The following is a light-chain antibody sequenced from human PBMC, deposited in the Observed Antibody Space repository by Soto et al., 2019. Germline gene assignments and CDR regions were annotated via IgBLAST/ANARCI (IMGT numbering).Light chain of an antibody. Sequence: DIQMTQSPSTLSASVGDRVTITCRASQSISSWLAWYQQKPGKAPKLLIYKASSLESGVPSRFRGSGSGTEFTLTISSLQPDGFAPDYCQQYNSYPYTFGQGTKLEIK. CDR1: QSISSW. CDR3: QQYNSYPYT. V-gene: IGKV1-5*03. J-gene: IGKJ2*01. CDR2: KAS.